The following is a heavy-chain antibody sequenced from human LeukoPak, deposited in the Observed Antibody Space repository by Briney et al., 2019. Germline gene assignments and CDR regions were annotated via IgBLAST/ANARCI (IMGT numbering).Heavy chain of an antibody. CDR1: GYIFTGYY. J-gene: IGHJ4*02. CDR2: INPNSGGT. CDR3: ARTYGDYVRMRLDY. D-gene: IGHD4-17*01. Sequence: ASVKVSCKASGYIFTGYYMHWVRQAPGQGLEWMGRINPNSGGTNYAQKFQGRVTMTRDASVSTAYMELSRLRSDDTAVYYCARTYGDYVRMRLDYWGQGTLVTVSS. V-gene: IGHV1-2*06.